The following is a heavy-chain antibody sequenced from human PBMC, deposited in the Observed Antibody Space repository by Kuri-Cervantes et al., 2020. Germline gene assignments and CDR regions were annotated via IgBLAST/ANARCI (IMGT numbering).Heavy chain of an antibody. Sequence: ESLKISCAVYGGSFSGYYWSWIRQPPGKGLEWIGEINHSGNTNYNPSLKSRVTISVDTSKNQFSLKLSSVTAADTAVYYCAVGAGHNWFDPWGQGALVTVSS. V-gene: IGHV4-34*01. CDR2: INHSGNT. CDR3: AVGAGHNWFDP. J-gene: IGHJ5*02. D-gene: IGHD3-16*01. CDR1: GGSFSGYY.